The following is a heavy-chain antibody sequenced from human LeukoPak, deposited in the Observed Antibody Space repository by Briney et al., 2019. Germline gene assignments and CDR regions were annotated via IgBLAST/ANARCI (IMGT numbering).Heavy chain of an antibody. Sequence: SETLSLTCNVSGASIISGNYYWGWIRQPPGEGLEWIANIYSTGTTQFNPSLRSRVTISADASKNQFFLKLASVTAADTAVYYCTRRTYGVEFDYWGQGSLVTVSS. CDR2: IYSTGTT. CDR3: TRRTYGVEFDY. J-gene: IGHJ4*02. CDR1: GASIISGNYY. D-gene: IGHD2-8*01. V-gene: IGHV4-39*01.